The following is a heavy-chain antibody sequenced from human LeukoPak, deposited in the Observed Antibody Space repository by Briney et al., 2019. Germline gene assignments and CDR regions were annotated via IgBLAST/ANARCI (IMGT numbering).Heavy chain of an antibody. Sequence: PSETLSLTCAVYGGSFSGYYWSWIRQPPGKGLEWIGEINHSGSTNYNPSLKSRVTISVDTSKNQFSLKLSSVTAADTAVYYCARDAGTAMAAGWFDPWGQGTLVTVSS. D-gene: IGHD5-18*01. J-gene: IGHJ5*02. CDR3: ARDAGTAMAAGWFDP. V-gene: IGHV4-34*01. CDR2: INHSGST. CDR1: GGSFSGYY.